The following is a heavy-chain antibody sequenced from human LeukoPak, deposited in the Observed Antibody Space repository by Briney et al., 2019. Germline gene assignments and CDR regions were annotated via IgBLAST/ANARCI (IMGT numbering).Heavy chain of an antibody. CDR2: ISYDGSNK. Sequence: HPGGSLRLSCAASGFTFSSYAMRWVRQAPGKGLEWVAVISYDGSNKYYADSVKGRFTISRDNSKNTLYMQMNSLRAEDTAVYYCARDHGYSYAGDYNMDVWGKGTTVTVSS. V-gene: IGHV3-30-3*01. CDR1: GFTFSSYA. CDR3: ARDHGYSYAGDYNMDV. J-gene: IGHJ6*03. D-gene: IGHD5-18*01.